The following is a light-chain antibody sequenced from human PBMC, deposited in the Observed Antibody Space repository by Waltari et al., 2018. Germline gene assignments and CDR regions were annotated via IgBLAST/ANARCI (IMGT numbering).Light chain of an antibody. CDR2: EVS. V-gene: IGLV2-14*01. J-gene: IGLJ3*02. Sequence: QSALTQPASVSGSPGQSITISCTGTSRAVAAYNFVSWYQQHPGTAPKPMISEVSNRPSGVSNRFSGSRSGKTASLTISGLQTEDEADYYCSSYTSSKTLLFGGGTKVTVL. CDR1: SRAVAAYNF. CDR3: SSYTSSKTLL.